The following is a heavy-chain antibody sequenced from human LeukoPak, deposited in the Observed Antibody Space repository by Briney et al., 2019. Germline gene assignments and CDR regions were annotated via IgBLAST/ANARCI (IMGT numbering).Heavy chain of an antibody. CDR3: ARDGGRIAVAGPSRDNWFDP. CDR1: GYSISSGYY. Sequence: SETLSLTCTVSGYSISSGYYWGWIRQPPGKGLEWIGSIYHSGSTYYNPSLKSRVTISVDTSKNQFSLKLSSVTAADTAVYYCARDGGRIAVAGPSRDNWFDPWGQGTLVTVSS. CDR2: IYHSGST. V-gene: IGHV4-38-2*02. J-gene: IGHJ5*02. D-gene: IGHD6-19*01.